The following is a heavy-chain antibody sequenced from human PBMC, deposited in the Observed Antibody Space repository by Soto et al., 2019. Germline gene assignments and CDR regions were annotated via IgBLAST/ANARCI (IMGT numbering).Heavy chain of an antibody. CDR3: ARAPGDLLYYFDY. Sequence: SETLSLTCAVSGYSISSGYYWGCIRQPPGKGLEWIGSIYHSGSTYYNPSLKSRVTISLDTSKSQFSLKLSSVTAADTAVYYCARAPGDLLYYFDYWGPGSLVTVSS. D-gene: IGHD7-27*01. CDR2: IYHSGST. V-gene: IGHV4-38-2*01. CDR1: GYSISSGYY. J-gene: IGHJ4*02.